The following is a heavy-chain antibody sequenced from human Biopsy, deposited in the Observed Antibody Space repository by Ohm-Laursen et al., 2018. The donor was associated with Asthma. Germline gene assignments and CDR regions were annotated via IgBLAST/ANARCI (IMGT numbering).Heavy chain of an antibody. J-gene: IGHJ5*02. CDR3: AREGITGTTAWFDP. V-gene: IGHV1-2*06. D-gene: IGHD1-7*01. Sequence: KVSCKASGYTFTGYYMHWVRQAPGQGLEWMGRINPNSGGTNYAQKFQGRVTMTRDTSISTAYMELSRLRSDDTAVYYCAREGITGTTAWFDPWGQGTLVTVSS. CDR2: INPNSGGT. CDR1: GYTFTGYY.